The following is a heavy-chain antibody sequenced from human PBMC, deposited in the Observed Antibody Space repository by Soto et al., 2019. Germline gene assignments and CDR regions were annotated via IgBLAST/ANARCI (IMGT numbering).Heavy chain of an antibody. V-gene: IGHV3-23*01. CDR2: ITGGSNPST. Sequence: EVQLLESGGGVVKPGGSLRLSCAASGFSFSTYGMSWVRQAPGKGLEWVSAITGGSNPSTYDTDSVKGRFTISRDNSENMLYLLMNTLRAEDTAIYSGVKDQRSLSTGWGGDHWGRGTLVTVSS. J-gene: IGHJ4*02. D-gene: IGHD6-19*01. CDR1: GFSFSTYG. CDR3: VKDQRSLSTGWGGDH.